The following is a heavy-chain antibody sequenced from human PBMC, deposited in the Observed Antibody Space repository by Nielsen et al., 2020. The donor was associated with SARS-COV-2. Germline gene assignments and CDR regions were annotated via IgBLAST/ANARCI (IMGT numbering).Heavy chain of an antibody. CDR2: IWYDGSNK. Sequence: GESLKISCAASGFTFSSYGMHWVRQAPGKGLEWVAVIWYDGSNKYYADSVKGRFTISRDNSKNTLYLQMNSLRAEDTAVYYCARDTAMAIPFDYWGQGTLVTVSS. D-gene: IGHD5-18*01. V-gene: IGHV3-30*19. J-gene: IGHJ4*02. CDR1: GFTFSSYG. CDR3: ARDTAMAIPFDY.